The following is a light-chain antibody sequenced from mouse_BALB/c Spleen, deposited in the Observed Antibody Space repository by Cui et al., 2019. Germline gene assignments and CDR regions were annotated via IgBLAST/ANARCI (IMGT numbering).Light chain of an antibody. CDR3: GQGYSYHMYT. V-gene: IGKV6-29*01. Sequence: NIVMTQSPKSMSMSVGERVTLSCKASENVGTYVSWYQQKPEQFPKLLIYGASNRYPGVPDRVTGSGSATDFTLTISSLQAEDLADYHCGQGYSYHMYTFGGGTKLEIK. CDR2: GAS. CDR1: ENVGTY. J-gene: IGKJ2*01.